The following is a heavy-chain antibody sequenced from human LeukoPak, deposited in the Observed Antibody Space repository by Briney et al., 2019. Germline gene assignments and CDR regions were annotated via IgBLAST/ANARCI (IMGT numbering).Heavy chain of an antibody. CDR2: IYYSGST. V-gene: IGHV4-39*01. CDR3: ARPNGSAFYYYGMDV. J-gene: IGHJ6*02. Sequence: SETLSLFCTVSGSSLSSGASYWAWIRQSPGKGLEWIGSIYYSGSTYYNPSLKSRVTISVDTSKNQFSLKLSSVTAADTAVYYCARPNGSAFYYYGMDVWGQGTTVTVSS. D-gene: IGHD3-10*01. CDR1: GSSLSSGASY.